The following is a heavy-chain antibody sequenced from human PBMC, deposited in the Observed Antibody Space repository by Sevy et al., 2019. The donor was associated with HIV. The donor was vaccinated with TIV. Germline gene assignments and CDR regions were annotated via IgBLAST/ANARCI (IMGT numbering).Heavy chain of an antibody. CDR3: NRGYYYDSSGYSDF. V-gene: IGHV3-49*03. CDR1: GFTFGDYA. D-gene: IGHD3-22*01. Sequence: GGSLRLSCTGSGFTFGDYAMSWFRQAPGMGLEWVGFIRSKDYGGATEYAASVKGGFTISRDDSKSIADLQMNSLKIEDTAVYYCNRGYYYDSSGYSDFWGQGTLVTVSS. CDR2: IRSKDYGGAT. J-gene: IGHJ4*02.